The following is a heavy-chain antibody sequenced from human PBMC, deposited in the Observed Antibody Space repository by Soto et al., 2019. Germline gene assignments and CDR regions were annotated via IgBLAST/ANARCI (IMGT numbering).Heavy chain of an antibody. J-gene: IGHJ4*02. CDR2: ISGSGGST. CDR3: ARAKLYYDIPFFDY. V-gene: IGHV3-23*01. D-gene: IGHD3-9*01. Sequence: GGSLRLSCAASGFTFSSYAMSWVRQAPGKGLEWVSAISGSGGSTYYADSVKGRFTLSRDNSKNTLYLQMNSLRAEDTAVYYCARAKLYYDIPFFDYWGQGTLVTASS. CDR1: GFTFSSYA.